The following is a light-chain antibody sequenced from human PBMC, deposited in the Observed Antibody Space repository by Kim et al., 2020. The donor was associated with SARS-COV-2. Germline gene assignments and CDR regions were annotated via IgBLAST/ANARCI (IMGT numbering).Light chain of an antibody. CDR1: SSKIGGGYD. V-gene: IGLV1-40*01. J-gene: IGLJ2*01. CDR2: GNS. Sequence: RGTISCTGSSSKIGGGYDVHWYQQLPGTAPKLLIYGNSNRPSGVPDRFSGSKSGTSASLAITGLQAEDEADYYCQSYDSSLSGVVFGAGTQLTVL. CDR3: QSYDSSLSGVV.